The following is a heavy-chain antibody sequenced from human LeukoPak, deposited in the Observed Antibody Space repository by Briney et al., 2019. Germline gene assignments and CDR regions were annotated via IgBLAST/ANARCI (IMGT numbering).Heavy chain of an antibody. J-gene: IGHJ5*02. D-gene: IGHD3-22*01. CDR3: ARARLKTNPWYYYDSSGYSKHNWFDP. CDR2: IYTSGST. CDR1: GGSISTFY. V-gene: IGHV4-4*07. Sequence: SETLSLTCSVSGGSISTFYWSWIRQPAGKGLEWIGRIYTSGSTNYNPSLKSRVTMSVDTSQNQFSLKLSSVTAADTAVYYCARARLKTNPWYYYDSSGYSKHNWFDPWGQGTLVTVSS.